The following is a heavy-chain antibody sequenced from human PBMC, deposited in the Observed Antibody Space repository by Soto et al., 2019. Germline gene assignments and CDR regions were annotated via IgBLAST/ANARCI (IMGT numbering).Heavy chain of an antibody. J-gene: IGHJ5*02. Sequence: PGGSLRLSCAASGFTFSDYYMSWIRQAPGKGLEWVSYISSSGSTIYYADSVKGRFTISRDNAKNSLYLQMNSLRAEDTAVYYCARDAELELAREYNWFDPWGQGTLVTVSS. CDR1: GFTFSDYY. D-gene: IGHD1-7*01. CDR3: ARDAELELAREYNWFDP. CDR2: ISSSGSTI. V-gene: IGHV3-11*01.